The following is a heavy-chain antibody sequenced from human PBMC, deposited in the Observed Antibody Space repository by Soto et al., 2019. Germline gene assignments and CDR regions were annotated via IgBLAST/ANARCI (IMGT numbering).Heavy chain of an antibody. CDR1: GFSLSNAGLG. CDR3: ASTYTTSWSWFDP. CDR2: IFSNDEK. J-gene: IGHJ5*02. D-gene: IGHD6-13*01. V-gene: IGHV2-26*04. Sequence: QVTVKESGPVLVKPTETLTLTCTVSGFSLSNAGLGVSWIRQPPGKALEWLAHIFSNDEKSYSTSLKSRLTISKDTSKSQVVLTMTTMDPVDTAAYYCASTYTTSWSWFDPWGQGTLVTVSS.